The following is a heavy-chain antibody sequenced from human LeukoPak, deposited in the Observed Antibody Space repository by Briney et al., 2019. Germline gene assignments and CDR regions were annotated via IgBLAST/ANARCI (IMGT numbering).Heavy chain of an antibody. Sequence: SETLSLTCAVSGYSISSGYYWGWIRQPPGKGLSWIGSIYHSGSTYYNPSLKSPVTISVDTSKNQFSLKLSSVTAADTAVYYCARLSVVPAAKVDYWGQGTLVTVSS. D-gene: IGHD2-2*01. CDR3: ARLSVVPAAKVDY. CDR1: GYSISSGYY. CDR2: IYHSGST. V-gene: IGHV4-38-2*01. J-gene: IGHJ4*02.